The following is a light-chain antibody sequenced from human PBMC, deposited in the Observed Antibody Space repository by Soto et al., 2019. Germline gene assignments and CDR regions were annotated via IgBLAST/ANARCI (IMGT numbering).Light chain of an antibody. CDR3: QKYNSYST. CDR1: QSISNH. Sequence: DIQMTQSPSSLSASVEDRVIITCRASQSISNHLNWYQQKPGKAPKLLIFAASSLQSGVPSRFSGSRSGPDFTLTISSLQPEDFATYYCQKYNSYSTFGQGTKVDIK. V-gene: IGKV1-39*01. J-gene: IGKJ1*01. CDR2: AAS.